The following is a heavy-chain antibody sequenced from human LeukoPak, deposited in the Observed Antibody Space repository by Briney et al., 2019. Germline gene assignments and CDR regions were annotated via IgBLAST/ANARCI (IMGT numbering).Heavy chain of an antibody. V-gene: IGHV3-49*03. CDR3: TRGGGPYCSSTSCYVHYFDY. Sequence: GGSLRLSCAASAFTLSSSYMNWFRQAPGKGLEWVGFIRSKAYGGTTEYAASVKGKFTISSDDSKSIAYLQMYSLKSEDQAVLYCTRGGGPYCSSTSCYVHYFDYGCQGTLVTVSS. CDR2: IRSKAYGGTT. J-gene: IGHJ4*02. D-gene: IGHD2-2*01. CDR1: AFTLSSSY.